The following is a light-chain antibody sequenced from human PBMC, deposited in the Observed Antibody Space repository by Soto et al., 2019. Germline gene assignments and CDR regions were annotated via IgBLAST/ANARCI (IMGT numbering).Light chain of an antibody. CDR2: AAS. CDR1: QDIRNV. Sequence: DIQMTQSPTSLSASVGDRVTITCRASQDIRNVVAWYQQKPGKAPKLMIHAASTLQSGVPSRFSGSGSATDFTLTINSLQPDDVATYSCQKYSSVPVFGPGTKVEIK. V-gene: IGKV1-27*01. J-gene: IGKJ3*01. CDR3: QKYSSVPV.